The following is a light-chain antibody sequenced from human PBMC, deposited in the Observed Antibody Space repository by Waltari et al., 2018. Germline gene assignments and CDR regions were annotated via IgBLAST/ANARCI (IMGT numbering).Light chain of an antibody. CDR2: DVN. Sequence: QSALTQPASVSGSPGQSITISCAGPSSDVGAYNDLAWSQKHSGKAPKLIISDVNNRPAGVSNRFSGSKSGNTASLIISGLQADDEADYYCSSYTTTSTYVFGTGTTVSVL. CDR1: SSDVGAYND. CDR3: SSYTTTSTYV. V-gene: IGLV2-14*03. J-gene: IGLJ1*01.